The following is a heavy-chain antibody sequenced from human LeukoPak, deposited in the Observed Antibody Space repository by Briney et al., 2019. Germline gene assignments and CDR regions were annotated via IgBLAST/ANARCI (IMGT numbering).Heavy chain of an antibody. J-gene: IGHJ4*02. CDR3: ARDPTGGRDGYGL. V-gene: IGHV3-53*01. Sequence: GSPRLSCAASGFTVSSNSMNWVRQAPGKGLEWVSIIYSDGSTYYADSVKGRFTISRDNSKNTLYLQMISLRAEDTAVYYCARDPTGGRDGYGLWGQGTLVTVSS. CDR2: IYSDGST. D-gene: IGHD5-24*01. CDR1: GFTVSSNS.